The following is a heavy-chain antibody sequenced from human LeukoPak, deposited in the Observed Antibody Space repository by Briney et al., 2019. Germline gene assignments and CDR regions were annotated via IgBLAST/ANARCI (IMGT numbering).Heavy chain of an antibody. D-gene: IGHD4-17*01. J-gene: IGHJ3*02. CDR3: AKDLNDFGAFDI. Sequence: GRSLRLSCAASGFTFSSYGMHWVRQAPGKGLEWVAVISYDGSNKYYADSVKGRFTISRDNSKNTLYLQMNSLRAEDTAVYYCAKDLNDFGAFDIWGQGTMVTVSS. V-gene: IGHV3-30*18. CDR1: GFTFSSYG. CDR2: ISYDGSNK.